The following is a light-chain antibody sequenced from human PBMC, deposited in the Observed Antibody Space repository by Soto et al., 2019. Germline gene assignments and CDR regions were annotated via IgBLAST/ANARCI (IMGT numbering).Light chain of an antibody. Sequence: EIEMTQSPATLSLAPGERVTLSCRASESVSTTLAWYQQKAGQAPRLLIYAASTRATGIPARFSGSGSGTEFTLTLSSLQSEDFAVYYCPQYSIWRTFGQGTKVDIK. J-gene: IGKJ1*01. CDR2: AAS. V-gene: IGKV3-15*01. CDR3: PQYSIWRT. CDR1: ESVSTT.